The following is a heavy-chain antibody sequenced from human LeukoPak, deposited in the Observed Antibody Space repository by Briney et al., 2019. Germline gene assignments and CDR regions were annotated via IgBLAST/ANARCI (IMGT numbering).Heavy chain of an antibody. Sequence: PGGSLRLSCLASGFTFSNYAMSWVRQAPGKGLEWVSAISGSADSTYYADSVKGRFTISRDNAKNSLYLQMNSLRAEDTAVYFCARQQQQLWYDWGQGTLVTVSS. CDR3: ARQQQQLWYD. J-gene: IGHJ4*02. V-gene: IGHV3-23*01. CDR2: ISGSADST. D-gene: IGHD5-18*01. CDR1: GFTFSNYA.